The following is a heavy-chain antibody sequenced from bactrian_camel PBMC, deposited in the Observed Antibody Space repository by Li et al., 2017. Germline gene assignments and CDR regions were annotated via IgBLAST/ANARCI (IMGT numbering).Heavy chain of an antibody. CDR3: VTGGAPMTDNPAGIADWRFGY. J-gene: IGHJ6*01. Sequence: HVQLVESGGGSVQAGGSLRLPCTTSGNRRRSSNCMGWFRQAPGKEREGVAAIDSDGSTSYADSVKGRFSISQDNAKNTVYLQMNSLKPEDTAVYYCVTGGAPMTDNPAGIADWRFGYWGQGTQVTVS. D-gene: IGHD4*01. CDR2: IDSDGST. V-gene: IGHV3S53*01. CDR1: GNRRRSSNC.